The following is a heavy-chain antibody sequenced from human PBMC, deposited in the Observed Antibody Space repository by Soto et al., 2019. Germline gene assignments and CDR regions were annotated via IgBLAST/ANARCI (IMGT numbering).Heavy chain of an antibody. Sequence: GGSVRLSGAASGFTFSSSRMNWVRQAPGKGLEGVSDIIDSGGSTYYADSVKGRFTISRDNSKSTLYLQMNSLRAEDTALYYCAKGRSYYYYYGVDVWGQGTTVTVSS. CDR1: GFTFSSSR. CDR2: IIDSGGST. J-gene: IGHJ6*02. V-gene: IGHV3-23*01. CDR3: AKGRSYYYYYGVDV.